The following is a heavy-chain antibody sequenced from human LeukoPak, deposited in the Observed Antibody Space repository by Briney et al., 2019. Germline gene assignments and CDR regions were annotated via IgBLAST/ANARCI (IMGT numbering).Heavy chain of an antibody. CDR2: ISGSGGST. CDR3: AKERAVTMMVVVITTGFDY. CDR1: GFTFSSYA. J-gene: IGHJ4*02. Sequence: SGGSLRLSCAASGFTFSSYAMSWVRQAPGKGLEWVSAISGSGGSTYYADSVKGRFTISRDNSKNTLYLQMNSLRAEDTAVYYCAKERAVTMMVVVITTGFDYWGQGTLVTVSS. V-gene: IGHV3-23*01. D-gene: IGHD3-22*01.